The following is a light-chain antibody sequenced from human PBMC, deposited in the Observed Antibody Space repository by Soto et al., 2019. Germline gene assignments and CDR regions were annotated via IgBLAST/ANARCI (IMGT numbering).Light chain of an antibody. CDR2: GAS. J-gene: IGKJ1*01. Sequence: EMVMTQSPATLSVSPEERATLSCRASQSVSSSYLAWYQQKPGQAPRLLIYGASTRATGIPARFSGSGSGTEFTLTISSLQSEDFAVYYCQQYNDWPTFGQGTKAAI. CDR3: QQYNDWPT. CDR1: QSVSSSY. V-gene: IGKV3-15*01.